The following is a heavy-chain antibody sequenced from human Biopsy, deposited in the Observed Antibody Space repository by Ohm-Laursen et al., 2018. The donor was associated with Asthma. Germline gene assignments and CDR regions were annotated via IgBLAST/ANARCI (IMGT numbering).Heavy chain of an antibody. CDR1: GGTFSNFA. V-gene: IGHV1-69*13. CDR2: IMTVFGTT. Sequence: ASVKVSCKAPGGTFSNFAISWVRQAPGQGLEWLGGIMTVFGTTNYAQKFQGRVTITADESASTAYMEVTSLRSEDTAIYYCARCQVGYSSGWSLLLKKIYYPGMDVWGQGTVVTVSS. D-gene: IGHD6-19*01. J-gene: IGHJ6*02. CDR3: ARCQVGYSSGWSLLLKKIYYPGMDV.